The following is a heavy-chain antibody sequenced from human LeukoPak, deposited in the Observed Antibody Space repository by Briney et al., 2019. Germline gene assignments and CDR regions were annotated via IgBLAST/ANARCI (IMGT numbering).Heavy chain of an antibody. J-gene: IGHJ3*01. CDR2: IYWNDEK. CDR1: GFSLTTRGVG. V-gene: IGHV2-5*01. CDR3: AHRRSNYYDSSSYPLDAFDV. D-gene: IGHD3-22*01. Sequence: SGPTLVKPTQTLTLTCAFSGFSLTTRGVGVAWIRQPPGKALEWLALIYWNDEKRYRPSLQSRLIITKDTSKNQVVLTMTNMDPVDTATYYCAHRRSNYYDSSSYPLDAFDVWGQGTMVTVSS.